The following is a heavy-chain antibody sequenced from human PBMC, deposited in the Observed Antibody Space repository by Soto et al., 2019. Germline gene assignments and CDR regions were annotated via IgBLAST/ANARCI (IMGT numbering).Heavy chain of an antibody. J-gene: IGHJ4*02. CDR1: GGSITSSSYY. CDR3: ARRFGEFPFDY. V-gene: IGHV4-39*02. Sequence: QLQLQESGPGLVKPSETLSLICTVSGGSITSSSYYWGWIRQPPGKGLEWIGSMDDSGSTNYNPSLKSRVTISVDTSKTHFSLKLSSVTAADTAVYYCARRFGEFPFDYWGQGTLVTVSS. CDR2: MDDSGST. D-gene: IGHD3-10*01.